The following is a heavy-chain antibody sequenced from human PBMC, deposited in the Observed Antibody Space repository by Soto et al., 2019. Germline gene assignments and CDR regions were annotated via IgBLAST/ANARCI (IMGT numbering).Heavy chain of an antibody. CDR3: ARARGFSYGYCDY. D-gene: IGHD5-18*01. J-gene: IGHJ4*02. V-gene: IGHV4-39*01. CDR1: GGSVSSSPYY. Sequence: ETLSLTCTVSGGSVSSSPYYWVWIRQPPGKGLEYIGNIYYGGSTYYSPSLKSRVTISVDTSTNQFSLKLSSVTAADTAVYYCARARGFSYGYCDYWGRGTLVTVSS. CDR2: IYYGGST.